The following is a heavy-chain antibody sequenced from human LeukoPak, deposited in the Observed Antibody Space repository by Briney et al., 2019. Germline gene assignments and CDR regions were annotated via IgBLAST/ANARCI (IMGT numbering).Heavy chain of an antibody. Sequence: ASVKVSRKASGYTFTSYGISWVRQAPGQGLEWMGWISAYNGNTNYAQKLQGRVTMTTDTSTSTAYMELRSLRSDDTAVYYCARAITGTYCGGDCSGWYFDLWGRGTLVTVSS. CDR3: ARAITGTYCGGDCSGWYFDL. D-gene: IGHD2-21*01. CDR2: ISAYNGNT. CDR1: GYTFTSYG. J-gene: IGHJ2*01. V-gene: IGHV1-18*01.